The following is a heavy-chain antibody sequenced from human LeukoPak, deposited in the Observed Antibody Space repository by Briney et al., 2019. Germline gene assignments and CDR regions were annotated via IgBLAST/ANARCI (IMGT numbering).Heavy chain of an antibody. V-gene: IGHV1-69*05. J-gene: IGHJ4*02. CDR1: GGTFSSYA. D-gene: IGHD3-10*01. Sequence: SVKVSCKASGGTFSSYAISWVRQAPGHGLEWMGGIIPIFGTANYAQKFQGRVTITTDESTSTAYMELSSLRSEDTAVYYCASSYGSGSYYLFDYWGQGTLVTVSS. CDR2: IIPIFGTA. CDR3: ASSYGSGSYYLFDY.